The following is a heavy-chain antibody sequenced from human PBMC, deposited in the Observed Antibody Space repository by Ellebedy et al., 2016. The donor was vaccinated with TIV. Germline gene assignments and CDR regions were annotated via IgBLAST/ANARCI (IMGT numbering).Heavy chain of an antibody. CDR3: ARVGWSTVVNFDP. V-gene: IGHV4-34*01. D-gene: IGHD4-23*01. CDR2: INHSGST. CDR1: GGSFNDYY. J-gene: IGHJ5*02. Sequence: SETLSLXCAVYGGSFNDYYWTWIRLPPGKGLEWIGEINHSGSTNYNPSLKSRVTISVDTSKNQFSLKLRSVTAADTAVYYCARVGWSTVVNFDPWGQGTPVTVSS.